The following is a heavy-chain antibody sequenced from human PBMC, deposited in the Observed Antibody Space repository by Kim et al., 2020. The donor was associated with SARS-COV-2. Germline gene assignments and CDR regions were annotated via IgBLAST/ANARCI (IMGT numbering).Heavy chain of an antibody. CDR2: ISAYNGNT. Sequence: ASVKVSCKASGYTFTSYGISWVRQAPGQGLEWMGWISAYNGNTNYAQKLQGRVTMTTDTSTSTAYMELRSLRSDDTAVYYCARYSGQRWATGHFDYWGQGTLVTVSS. D-gene: IGHD3-10*01. CDR3: ARYSGQRWATGHFDY. CDR1: GYTFTSYG. V-gene: IGHV1-18*04. J-gene: IGHJ4*02.